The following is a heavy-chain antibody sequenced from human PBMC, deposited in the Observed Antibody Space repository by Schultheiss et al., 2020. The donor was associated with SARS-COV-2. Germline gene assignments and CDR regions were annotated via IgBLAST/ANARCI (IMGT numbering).Heavy chain of an antibody. CDR1: GFTVSSNY. V-gene: IGHV3-11*01. Sequence: GALRLSCAASGFTVSSNYMSWIRQAPGKGLEWVSYISSSGSTIYYADSVKGRFTISRDNAKNSLYLQMNSLRAEDTAVYYCARDYRIVGATHFDYWGQGTLVTVSS. J-gene: IGHJ4*02. D-gene: IGHD1-26*01. CDR2: ISSSGSTI. CDR3: ARDYRIVGATHFDY.